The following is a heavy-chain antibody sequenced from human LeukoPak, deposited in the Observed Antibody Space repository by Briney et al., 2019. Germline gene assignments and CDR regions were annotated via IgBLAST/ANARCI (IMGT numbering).Heavy chain of an antibody. J-gene: IGHJ4*02. D-gene: IGHD4-11*01. V-gene: IGHV3-21*01. CDR2: ISSSSRYT. CDR3: ARDLTTVTTAFFVY. Sequence: PGGSLRLSCAASGFTFSSYSMNWVRQAPRRGLEWVSSISSSSRYTYYADSVKGRFTISRDNAKNSLYLQMNSLRAEDTAVYYCARDLTTVTTAFFVYWGQGTLVTVSS. CDR1: GFTFSSYS.